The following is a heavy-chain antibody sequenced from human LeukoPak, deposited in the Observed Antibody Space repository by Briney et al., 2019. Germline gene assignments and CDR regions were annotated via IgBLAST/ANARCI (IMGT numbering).Heavy chain of an antibody. CDR2: IYYSGST. V-gene: IGHV4-59*01. J-gene: IGHJ4*02. CDR3: ASAAYRSYYFDY. D-gene: IGHD1-26*01. CDR1: GGSISSYY. Sequence: PSETLSLTCTVSGGSISSYYWSWIRQPPGKGLEGIGYIYYSGSTNYNPSLKSRVTISVDTSKNQFSLKLSSVTAADTAVYYCASAAYRSYYFDYWGQGTLVTVSS.